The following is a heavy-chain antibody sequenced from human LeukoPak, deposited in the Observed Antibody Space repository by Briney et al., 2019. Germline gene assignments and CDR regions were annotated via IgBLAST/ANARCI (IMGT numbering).Heavy chain of an antibody. CDR2: INHSGST. CDR1: GGSFSGYY. Sequence: SETLSLTCAVYGGSFSGYYWRWIRQPPGEGLEWIGEINHSGSTNYNPSLKSRVTISVDTSKNQFSLKLSSVTAADTAVYYCASRPTIVVVPAAYDYWGQGTLVTVSS. D-gene: IGHD2-2*01. J-gene: IGHJ4*02. CDR3: ASRPTIVVVPAAYDY. V-gene: IGHV4-34*01.